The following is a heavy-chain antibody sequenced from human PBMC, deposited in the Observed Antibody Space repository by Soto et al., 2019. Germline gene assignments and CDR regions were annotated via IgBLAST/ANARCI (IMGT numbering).Heavy chain of an antibody. Sequence: GASVKVSCKASGGTFSSYAISWVRQAPGQGLEWMGGIIPIFGTANYAQKFQGRVTITADESTSTAYMELSSLRSEDTAVYYCARMATVTDYYYYYGMDVWGQGTTVTVSS. J-gene: IGHJ6*02. D-gene: IGHD4-4*01. CDR1: GGTFSSYA. CDR3: ARMATVTDYYYYYGMDV. V-gene: IGHV1-69*13. CDR2: IIPIFGTA.